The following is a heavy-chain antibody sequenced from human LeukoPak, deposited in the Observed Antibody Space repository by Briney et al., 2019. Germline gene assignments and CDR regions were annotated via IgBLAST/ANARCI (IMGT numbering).Heavy chain of an antibody. D-gene: IGHD2-15*01. CDR2: IIPIFGTA. Sequence: ASVKVSCKASGGTFSSYAISWVRQAPGQGLEWMGGIIPIFGTANYAQKFQGRVTITADESTSTAYMELRSLRSDDTAVYYCARDCGSCYYYYGMDVWGQGTTVTVSS. CDR3: ARDCGSCYYYYGMDV. J-gene: IGHJ6*02. V-gene: IGHV1-69*13. CDR1: GGTFSSYA.